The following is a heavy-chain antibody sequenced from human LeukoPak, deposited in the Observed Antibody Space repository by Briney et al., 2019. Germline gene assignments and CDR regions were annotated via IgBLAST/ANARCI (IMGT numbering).Heavy chain of an antibody. D-gene: IGHD3-22*01. CDR2: INPSGGST. J-gene: IGHJ4*02. V-gene: IGHV1-46*01. CDR3: ASASYYDSSGYYFDY. Sequence: GASVKVSCKASGYTFTSYYMHWVRQAPGQGLEWMGIINPSGGSTSYAQKFQGRVTMTRDMSTSTVYMELSRLRSDDTAVYYCASASYYDSSGYYFDYWGQGTLVTVSS. CDR1: GYTFTSYY.